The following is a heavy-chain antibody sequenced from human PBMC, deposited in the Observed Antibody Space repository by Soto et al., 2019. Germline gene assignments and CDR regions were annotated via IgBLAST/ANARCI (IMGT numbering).Heavy chain of an antibody. Sequence: GGSLRLSXAASGFTFSSYSMNWVRQAPGKGLEWVSSISSSSRYIYYADSVKGRFTISRDNAKNSLYLQMNSLRAEDTAVYYCAREGSSWYFDYWGQGTLVTVSS. CDR1: GFTFSSYS. CDR2: ISSSSRYI. V-gene: IGHV3-21*01. CDR3: AREGSSWYFDY. D-gene: IGHD6-13*01. J-gene: IGHJ4*02.